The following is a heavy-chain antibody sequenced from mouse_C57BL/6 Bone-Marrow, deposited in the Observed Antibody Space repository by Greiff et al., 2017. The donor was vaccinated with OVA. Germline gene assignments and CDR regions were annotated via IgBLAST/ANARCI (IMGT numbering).Heavy chain of an antibody. CDR1: GYTFTSYW. Sequence: VQLQQPGAELVMPGASVKLSCKASGYTFTSYWMHWVKQRPGQGLEWIGEIDPSDSYTNYNQKFKGKSTLTVDKSSSTAYMQLSSLTSEDSAVYYGARDYGSSPMYFDVWGTGTTVTVSS. CDR3: ARDYGSSPMYFDV. CDR2: IDPSDSYT. V-gene: IGHV1-69*01. J-gene: IGHJ1*03. D-gene: IGHD1-1*01.